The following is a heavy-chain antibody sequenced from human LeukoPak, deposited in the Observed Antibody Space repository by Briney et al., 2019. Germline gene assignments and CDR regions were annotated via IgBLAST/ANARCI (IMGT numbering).Heavy chain of an antibody. CDR3: AKEARGYCSGGSCLLDY. Sequence: GGSLRLSCAASGFTFSSYAMSWVRQAPGKGLEWVSAISGSGGSTYYADSVKGRFTISRDNSKNTLYLQMDSLRAEDTAVYYCAKEARGYCSGGSCLLDYWGQGTLVTVSP. J-gene: IGHJ4*02. CDR1: GFTFSSYA. CDR2: ISGSGGST. V-gene: IGHV3-23*01. D-gene: IGHD2-15*01.